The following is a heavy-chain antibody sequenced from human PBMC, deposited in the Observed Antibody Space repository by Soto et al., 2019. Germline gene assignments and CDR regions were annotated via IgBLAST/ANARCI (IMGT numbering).Heavy chain of an antibody. J-gene: IGHJ5*02. CDR1: GGSISSYY. Sequence: SETLSLTCTVSGGSISSYYWSWIRQPPGKGLEWIGYIYYSGSTNYNPSLKSRVTISVDTSKNQFSLKLSSVTAADTAVYYCARARHSSGGSCYWLDPWGQGPLVTVYS. D-gene: IGHD2-15*01. CDR3: ARARHSSGGSCYWLDP. CDR2: IYYSGST. V-gene: IGHV4-59*01.